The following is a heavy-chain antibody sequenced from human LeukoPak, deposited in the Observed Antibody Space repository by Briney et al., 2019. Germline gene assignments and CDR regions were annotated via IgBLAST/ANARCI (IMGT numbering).Heavy chain of an antibody. D-gene: IGHD3-10*01. Sequence: PGGSLRLSCAASGFILSGSGIHWVRQASGKGLERVGRIRSNSNNYATSYAASVKGRFTVSRDDSKNTAYLTMNSLETEDTAIYYCTRLDEAADGFVRGAVTRAYDIWGQGTMVTVSS. J-gene: IGHJ3*02. CDR2: IRSNSNNYAT. V-gene: IGHV3-73*01. CDR3: TRLDEAADGFVRGAVTRAYDI. CDR1: GFILSGSG.